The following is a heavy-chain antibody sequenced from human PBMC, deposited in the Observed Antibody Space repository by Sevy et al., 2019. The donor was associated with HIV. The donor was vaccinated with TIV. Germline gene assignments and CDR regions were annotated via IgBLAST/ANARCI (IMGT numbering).Heavy chain of an antibody. CDR1: GYTFTSYG. J-gene: IGHJ4*02. CDR2: ISAYNGNT. Sequence: ASVKVSCKASGYTFTSYGISWVRQAPGQGLEWMGWISAYNGNTNYAQKLQGRVTMTTDTSTSTAYMELRSLRSDDTAVYYCAGIPGRIAAAGTLVDYWGQGTLVTVSS. V-gene: IGHV1-18*04. CDR3: AGIPGRIAAAGTLVDY. D-gene: IGHD6-13*01.